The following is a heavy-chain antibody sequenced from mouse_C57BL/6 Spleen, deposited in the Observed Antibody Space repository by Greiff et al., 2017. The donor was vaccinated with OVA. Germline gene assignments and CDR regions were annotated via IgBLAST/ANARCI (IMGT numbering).Heavy chain of an antibody. D-gene: IGHD1-1*01. CDR3: ARFDYYGSSWYFDV. V-gene: IGHV1-69*01. CDR2: IDPSDSYT. J-gene: IGHJ1*03. CDR1: GHTFTSYW. Sequence: VQLQQSGAELVMPGASVKLSCKASGHTFTSYWMHWVKQRPGQGLEGIGEIDPSDSYTNYNQKFKGKSTLTVDKSSSTAYMQLSSLTSEDSAVYYCARFDYYGSSWYFDVWGTGTTVTVSS.